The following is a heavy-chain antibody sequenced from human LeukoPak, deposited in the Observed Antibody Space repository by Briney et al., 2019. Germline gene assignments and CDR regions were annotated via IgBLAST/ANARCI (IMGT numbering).Heavy chain of an antibody. CDR3: RRVLDWFDP. D-gene: IGHD2-8*02. V-gene: IGHV3-49*04. CDR2: IRSKAYGGTT. Sequence: PGGSLRLSCTASGFTFGDYAMSWVRQAPGKGLEWAGFIRSKAYGGTTEYAASVKGRFAISRDDSKSIAYLQMDSLKTEDTAVYYCRRVLDWFDPWGQGTLVTVSS. J-gene: IGHJ5*02. CDR1: GFTFGDYA.